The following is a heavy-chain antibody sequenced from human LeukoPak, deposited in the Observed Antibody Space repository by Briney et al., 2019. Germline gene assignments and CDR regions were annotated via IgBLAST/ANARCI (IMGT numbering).Heavy chain of an antibody. CDR3: ARDRGDAGNRIKRDGHYMDV. CDR1: GFSSSIYA. V-gene: IGHV3-30*01. Sequence: GGSLTLSCAASGFSSSIYAIHWVRQAPGGGLEWVAVISFDGRNQFYADSVKGRFSTSRDNSKNTIFLQMNSLRPEDAAMYYCARDRGDAGNRIKRDGHYMDVWGKGTTVTVSS. CDR2: ISFDGRNQ. J-gene: IGHJ6*03. D-gene: IGHD1-1*01.